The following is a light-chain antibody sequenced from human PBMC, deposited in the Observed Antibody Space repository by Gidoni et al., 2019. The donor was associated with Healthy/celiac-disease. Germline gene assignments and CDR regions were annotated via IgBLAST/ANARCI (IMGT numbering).Light chain of an antibody. CDR1: QSVSSY. CDR3: QQRSNWLT. V-gene: IGKV3-11*01. CDR2: DAS. J-gene: IGKJ4*01. Sequence: EIVLTQSPATLSLSPGERATLSCRDSQSVSSYLAWYQQKPAQAPRLLIYDASNRATAIPARFSGSGSGTDFTLTISSLEPEDFAVYYCQQRSNWLTFGGGTKVEIK.